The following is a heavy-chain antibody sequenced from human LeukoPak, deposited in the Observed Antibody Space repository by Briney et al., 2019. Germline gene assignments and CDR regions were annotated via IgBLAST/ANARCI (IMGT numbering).Heavy chain of an antibody. CDR1: GFNSNEYA. V-gene: IGHV3-9*02. CDR3: VKPNYQVSGSYYSYMDV. CDR2: IDWNSASI. Sequence: PGGSLRLSCVGFGFNSNEYAMHWVRQAPGKGLEWVSGIDWNSASIGYADSVKGRFTISRHNARNSLYLKMDSLRPEDTALYYCVKPNYQVSGSYYSYMDVWGKGTTVTVSS. J-gene: IGHJ6*03. D-gene: IGHD1-7*01.